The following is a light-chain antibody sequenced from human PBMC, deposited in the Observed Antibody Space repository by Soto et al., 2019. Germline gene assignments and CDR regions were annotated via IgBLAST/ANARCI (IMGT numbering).Light chain of an antibody. Sequence: EIVLTQSPGTLSLSPGDRATLSCRASQRLSSSYLAWYQQKPGQAPRLLIYAASSRATGIPDRFSGSGSGTDFSLTITKLEPEDFAVYYCQQYTRSRYIFGQGTNLEIK. V-gene: IGKV3-20*01. J-gene: IGKJ2*01. CDR1: QRLSSSY. CDR3: QQYTRSRYI. CDR2: AAS.